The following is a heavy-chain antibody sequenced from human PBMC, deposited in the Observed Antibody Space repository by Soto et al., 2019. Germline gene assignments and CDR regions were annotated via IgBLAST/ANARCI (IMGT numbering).Heavy chain of an antibody. V-gene: IGHV1-2*04. D-gene: IGHD2-8*01. J-gene: IGHJ6*02. CDR2: INPKSGGT. CDR1: GYSFTDYH. CDR3: ARGDSTDCSNGVCSFFYNHDMDV. Sequence: ASVKVSCNASGYSFTDYHIHGVRQAPGQGLEWLGRINPKSGGTSTAQKFQGWVTMTTDTSISTASMELTRLTSDDTAIYYCARGDSTDCSNGVCSFFYNHDMDVWGQGTTVTVS.